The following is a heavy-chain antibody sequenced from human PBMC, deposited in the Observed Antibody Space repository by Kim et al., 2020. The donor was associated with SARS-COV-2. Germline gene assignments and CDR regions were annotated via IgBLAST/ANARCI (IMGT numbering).Heavy chain of an antibody. V-gene: IGHV3-7*03. Sequence: GGSLRLCCAASGFTFSSYWMSWVRQAPGKGLEWVANIKQDGSEKYYVDSVKGRFTISRDNAKNSLYLQMNSLRAEDTAVYYCARGSIAACWYFDYWGQGTLVTVSS. J-gene: IGHJ4*02. CDR2: IKQDGSEK. CDR3: ARGSIAACWYFDY. CDR1: GFTFSSYW. D-gene: IGHD6-6*01.